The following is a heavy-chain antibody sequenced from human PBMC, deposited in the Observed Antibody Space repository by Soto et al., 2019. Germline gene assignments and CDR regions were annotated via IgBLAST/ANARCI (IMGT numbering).Heavy chain of an antibody. V-gene: IGHV3-23*01. Sequence: EVQLLQSGGGLVQPGGSLRLSCAASEFTFSTYVMTWVRQAPGKGLEWVSTISGNGGSPYYADSVKGRFTISRDNSKNTLYLQMNSLRAEDTAVYYCAKGRLYQSDYWGQGTLVTVSS. D-gene: IGHD2-8*01. CDR3: AKGRLYQSDY. CDR2: ISGNGGSP. J-gene: IGHJ4*02. CDR1: EFTFSTYV.